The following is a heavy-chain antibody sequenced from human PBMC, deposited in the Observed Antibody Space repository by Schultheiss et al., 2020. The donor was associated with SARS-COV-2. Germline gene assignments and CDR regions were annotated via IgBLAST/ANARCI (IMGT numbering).Heavy chain of an antibody. CDR3: AGREWMG. J-gene: IGHJ4*02. V-gene: IGHV4-34*01. CDR2: IYYSGST. Sequence: SQTLSLTCAVYGGSFSGYYWSWIRQHPGKGLEWIGYIYYSGSTNYNPSLKSRVTISVDTSKNQFSLKLSSVTAADTAVYYCAGREWMGWGQGTLVTVSS. CDR1: GGSFSGYY. D-gene: IGHD2-2*03.